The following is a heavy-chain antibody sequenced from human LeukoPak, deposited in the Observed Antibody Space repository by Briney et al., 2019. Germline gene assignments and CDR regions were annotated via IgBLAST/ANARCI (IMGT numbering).Heavy chain of an antibody. V-gene: IGHV3-23*01. Sequence: GGSLRLSCAASGFTFSSYAMSWVRQAPGKGLEWVSAISGSGGITYYADSVKGRFTISRDNSKNTLYLQMNSLRAEDTAVYYCAKDPSGYYGSGSYYSPSYFDYWGQGTLVTVSS. J-gene: IGHJ4*02. D-gene: IGHD3-10*01. CDR1: GFTFSSYA. CDR2: ISGSGGIT. CDR3: AKDPSGYYGSGSYYSPSYFDY.